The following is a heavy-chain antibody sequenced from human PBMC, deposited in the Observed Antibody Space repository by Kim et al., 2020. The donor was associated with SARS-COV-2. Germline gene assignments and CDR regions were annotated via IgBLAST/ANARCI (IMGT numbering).Heavy chain of an antibody. J-gene: IGHJ3*02. V-gene: IGHV5-51*01. D-gene: IGHD1-1*01. CDR3: ARWNFIAMGGADAFDI. CDR2: IYPGDSDT. CDR1: GYTFVDFW. Sequence: GESLKISCEGSGYTFVDFWVGWVRQMPGKGLEWMGIIYPGDSDTRISPAFQGRVTLSVDKSIATAYLQWNSLKASDSAMYYCARWNFIAMGGADAFDIW.